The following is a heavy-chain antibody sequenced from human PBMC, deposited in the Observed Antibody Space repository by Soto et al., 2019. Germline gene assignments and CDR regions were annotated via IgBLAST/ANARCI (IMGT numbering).Heavy chain of an antibody. J-gene: IGHJ4*02. D-gene: IGHD3-3*01. CDR3: AASTFQSGVSGYFHLDH. CDR1: GDTFSNQA. V-gene: IGHV1-69*06. CDR2: IIPLFDSV. Sequence: QVHLVQSGTEVKKPGSSVKVSCKTSGDTFSNQAISWVRQAPGQGLEWMGGIIPLFDSVSYAQRSHDRVTITADKFTNTVYMELRSLTSEDTAVYYCAASTFQSGVSGYFHLDHWGQGTLVTVSS.